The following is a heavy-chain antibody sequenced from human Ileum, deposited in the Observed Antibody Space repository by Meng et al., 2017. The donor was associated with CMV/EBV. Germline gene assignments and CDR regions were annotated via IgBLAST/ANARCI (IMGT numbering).Heavy chain of an antibody. D-gene: IGHD4-17*01. CDR1: GGSISSDY. Sequence: VTLPESGPGLGKPSETLSLTGTVSGGSISSDYWSWIRQPAGKGLQWVGRIYTSGSTNDNPSLKSRVTMSVDTSKNQFSLKVTSVTAADTAVYYCAREENTVNQFEYWGQGTLVTVSS. V-gene: IGHV4-4*07. J-gene: IGHJ4*02. CDR3: AREENTVNQFEY. CDR2: IYTSGST.